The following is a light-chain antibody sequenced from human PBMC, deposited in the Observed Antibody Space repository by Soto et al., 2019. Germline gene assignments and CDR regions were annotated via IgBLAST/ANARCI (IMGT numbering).Light chain of an antibody. CDR1: QSISSW. Sequence: DIQMTQSPSTLSACVGDRVIITCRASQSISSWLAWYQQKPGKAPNLLIYRASTLKSGIPSRFSGSGSGTEFTLTISSLQPDDFATYYCQQYDRASWTFGPGTKVEIK. CDR3: QQYDRASWT. CDR2: RAS. V-gene: IGKV1-5*03. J-gene: IGKJ1*01.